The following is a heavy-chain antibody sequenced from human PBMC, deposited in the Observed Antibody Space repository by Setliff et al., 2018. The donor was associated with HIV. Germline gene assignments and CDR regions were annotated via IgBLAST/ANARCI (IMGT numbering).Heavy chain of an antibody. J-gene: IGHJ6*03. Sequence: PSETLSLTCTVSGDSINGFFWSWIRQPAGKGLEWIGHISATGSTNYNPSLKSRVTTSLDTSKNQFSLSLASPTAADTAVYYCARGILFFYYMDIWGRGTTVTVSS. CDR2: ISATGST. D-gene: IGHD2-21*01. V-gene: IGHV4-4*07. CDR3: ARGILFFYYMDI. CDR1: GDSINGFF.